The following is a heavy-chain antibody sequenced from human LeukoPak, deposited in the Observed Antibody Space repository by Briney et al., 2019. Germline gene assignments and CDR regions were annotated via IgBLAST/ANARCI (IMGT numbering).Heavy chain of an antibody. CDR1: GFTFSRYW. CDR3: AKEDYYNSSGYYD. V-gene: IGHV3-23*01. CDR2: ITGSGRYT. D-gene: IGHD3-22*01. Sequence: PGGSLRLSCSASGFTFSRYWMTWVRQAPGKGLEWVSDITGSGRYTHYADSVKGRFTISRDNSKNTLYLQMDSLRAEDTAVYYCAKEDYYNSSGYYDWGQGTLVTVSS. J-gene: IGHJ4*02.